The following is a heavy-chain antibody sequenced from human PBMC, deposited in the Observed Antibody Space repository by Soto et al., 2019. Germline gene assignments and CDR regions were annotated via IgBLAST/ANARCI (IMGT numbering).Heavy chain of an antibody. J-gene: IGHJ5*02. CDR3: ARGLDCSSTSCYDGLNWFDP. D-gene: IGHD2-2*01. V-gene: IGHV3-21*01. CDR2: ISSSSSYI. CDR1: GFPFRDCT. Sequence: GGPRGRSCTSSGFPFRDCTMNCISQAPGKGLEWVSSISSSSSYINYADSVKGRFTVSRDNAKNSLYLQMNSLRAEDTAVYYCARGLDCSSTSCYDGLNWFDPWGQGTLVTVSS.